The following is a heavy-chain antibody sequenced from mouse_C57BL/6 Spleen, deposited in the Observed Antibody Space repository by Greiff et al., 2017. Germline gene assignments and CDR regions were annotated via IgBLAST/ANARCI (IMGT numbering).Heavy chain of an antibody. CDR1: GYTFTDYY. Sequence: EVQLQESGPELVKPGASVKISCKASGYTFTDYYMDWVKQSHGKSLEWIGDINPNNGGTIYNQKFKGKATLTVDKSSSTAYMELRSLTSEDTAVYYCARGHYYTYQSCAMDYWGQGTSVTLSS. V-gene: IGHV1-18*01. CDR3: ARGHYYTYQSCAMDY. J-gene: IGHJ4*01. D-gene: IGHD2-12*01. CDR2: INPNNGGT.